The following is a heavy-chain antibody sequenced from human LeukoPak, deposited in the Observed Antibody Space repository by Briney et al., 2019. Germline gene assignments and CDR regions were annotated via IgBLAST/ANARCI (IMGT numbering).Heavy chain of an antibody. V-gene: IGHV4-34*01. CDR3: ARDHSSRRAFDI. CDR1: GGSFSGYY. J-gene: IGHJ3*02. CDR2: IYYSGST. D-gene: IGHD2-2*01. Sequence: PSETLSLTCAVYGGSFSGYYWSWIRQPPGKGLEWIGSIYYSGSTYYNPSLKSRVTISVDTSKNQFSLKLSSVTAADTAVYYCARDHSSRRAFDIWGQGTMVTVSS.